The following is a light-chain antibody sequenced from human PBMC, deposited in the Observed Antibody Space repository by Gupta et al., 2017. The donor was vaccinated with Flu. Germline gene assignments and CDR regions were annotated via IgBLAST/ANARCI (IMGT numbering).Light chain of an antibody. V-gene: IGLV9-49*03. J-gene: IGLJ1*01. CDR3: GADHASGSNFVYV. Sequence: QPVLTQPPSASASLGASVTLTCALSSGYSNYKVDWYQQRPGKGPRFVMRVGTGGIVGSKGDGIPDRFSVLGSGLNRYLTIKNIQEEDESDYHCGADHASGSNFVYVFGTGTKVTVL. CDR1: SGYSNYK. CDR2: VGTGGIVG.